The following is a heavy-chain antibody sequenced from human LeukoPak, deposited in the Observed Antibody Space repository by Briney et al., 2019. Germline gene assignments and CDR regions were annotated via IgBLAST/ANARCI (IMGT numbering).Heavy chain of an antibody. Sequence: PSETLSLTCTVSGVSFSNFYWTWIRQSAEKGLEWIGHIYSPGTTDYNPSLKSRVTLSVDTSKNQFSLRLSSVTAADTAVYYCARGFRTVAGVWGWFDPWGQGTLVTVSS. V-gene: IGHV4-4*07. J-gene: IGHJ5*02. D-gene: IGHD6-19*01. CDR2: IYSPGTT. CDR1: GVSFSNFY. CDR3: ARGFRTVAGVWGWFDP.